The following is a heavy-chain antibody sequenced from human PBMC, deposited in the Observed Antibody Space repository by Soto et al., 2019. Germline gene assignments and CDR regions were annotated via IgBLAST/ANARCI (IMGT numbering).Heavy chain of an antibody. J-gene: IGHJ4*02. Sequence: QLQLQESGPGLVKPSGTLSLTCTVSGGSISSSSYYWGWIRQPPGKGLEWIGSIYYSGSTYYNPSLKSRVTISVDTSKNQFSLKLSSVTAADTAVYYCARHGDLRGYFDYWGQGTLVTVSS. CDR1: GGSISSSSYY. CDR3: ARHGDLRGYFDY. V-gene: IGHV4-39*01. D-gene: IGHD3-3*01. CDR2: IYYSGST.